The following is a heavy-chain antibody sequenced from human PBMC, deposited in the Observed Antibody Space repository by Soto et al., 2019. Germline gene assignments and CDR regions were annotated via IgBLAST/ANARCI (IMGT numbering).Heavy chain of an antibody. D-gene: IGHD3-9*01. V-gene: IGHV3-66*01. Sequence: GGSLRLSCAASGFTFSSYSMNWVRQAPGKGLEWVSVIYSGGSTYYADSVKGRFTISRDNSKNTLYLQMNSLRAEDTAVYYCARGLRYFDWLSPGYFDYWGQGTLVTVSS. CDR2: IYSGGST. J-gene: IGHJ4*02. CDR3: ARGLRYFDWLSPGYFDY. CDR1: GFTFSSYS.